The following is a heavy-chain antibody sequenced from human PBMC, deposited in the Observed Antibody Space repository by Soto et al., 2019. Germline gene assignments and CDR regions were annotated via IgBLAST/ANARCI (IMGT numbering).Heavy chain of an antibody. V-gene: IGHV3-30*03. CDR3: MPPGSADHFDY. Sequence: QVHLVESGGGVVQAGRSLRLSCAVSGIFFSSYGMHWVRQAPGKGLEWVALISHDGSSMCYADSVRGRFTISRDNSRDMVFLQMSGLRPEDTALYYCMPPGSADHFDYWGRGTLVTVSS. D-gene: IGHD2-15*01. CDR2: ISHDGSSM. CDR1: GIFFSSYG. J-gene: IGHJ4*02.